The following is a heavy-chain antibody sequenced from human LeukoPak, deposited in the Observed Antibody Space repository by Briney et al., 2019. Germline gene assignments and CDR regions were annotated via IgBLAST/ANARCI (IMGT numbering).Heavy chain of an antibody. D-gene: IGHD3-22*01. Sequence: ASVKVSCKASGYTFTSYGISWVRQAPGQGLEWMGWISAYNGNTNYAQKLQGRVTMTTDTSTSTAYMELRSLRSDDTAVYYCARDQLYYYDSTSSKGIDYWGQGTLVTVSS. CDR1: GYTFTSYG. CDR3: ARDQLYYYDSTSSKGIDY. V-gene: IGHV1-18*01. J-gene: IGHJ4*02. CDR2: ISAYNGNT.